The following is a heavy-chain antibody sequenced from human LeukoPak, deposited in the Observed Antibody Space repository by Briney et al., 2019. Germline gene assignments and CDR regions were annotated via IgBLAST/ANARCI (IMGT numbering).Heavy chain of an antibody. CDR1: GYTFTSYD. CDR3: ARVAGTVTGTDRDD. CDR2: MSPDSGNT. J-gene: IGHJ4*02. D-gene: IGHD6-19*01. Sequence: ASVKVSRKASGYTFTSYDINWVRQAPGQGLEWMGWMSPDSGNTGYAQKFQGRVTMTRNTSISTAYMELSSLKSDDTAVYYCARVAGTVTGTDRDDWGQGTLVTVSS. V-gene: IGHV1-8*01.